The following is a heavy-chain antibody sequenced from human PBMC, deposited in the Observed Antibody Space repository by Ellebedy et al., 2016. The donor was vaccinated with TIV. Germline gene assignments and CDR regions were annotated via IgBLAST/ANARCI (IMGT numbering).Heavy chain of an antibody. Sequence: GGSLRLXXAASGFTFRNYAMSWVRQAPGKGLEWVGRIKSKIDGGTTDYAAPVKGRFTISRDDSKNTLYLQMNSLKTEDTAVYYCITYSYYYYYMDVWGKGTMVTVSS. D-gene: IGHD4-11*01. V-gene: IGHV3-15*01. CDR2: IKSKIDGGTT. J-gene: IGHJ6*03. CDR1: GFTFRNYA. CDR3: ITYSYYYYYMDV.